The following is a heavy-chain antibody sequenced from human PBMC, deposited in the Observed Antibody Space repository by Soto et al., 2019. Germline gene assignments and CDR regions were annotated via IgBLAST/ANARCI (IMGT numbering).Heavy chain of an antibody. J-gene: IGHJ4*02. CDR1: GFTFSSYG. D-gene: IGHD1-26*01. Sequence: EVQLLESGGGLVQPGGSLRLSCAASGFTFSSYGMSWVHQAPGKGLEWVSYISRSGGSTYYADSVKGRFTISRDSSKNTLYLQMNSLRADDTAVYYCARGSDGSYSSWGRGTLVTVSS. CDR3: ARGSDGSYSS. CDR2: ISRSGGST. V-gene: IGHV3-23*01.